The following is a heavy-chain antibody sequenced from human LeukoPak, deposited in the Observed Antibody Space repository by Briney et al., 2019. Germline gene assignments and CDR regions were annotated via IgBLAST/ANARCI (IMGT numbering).Heavy chain of an antibody. Sequence: GGSLRLPCTASGFSFSAYAMVWVRQAPGKGPEWVSAIRGSGVNTYYADSVKGRFTISRDNSKYTLFLQMNSLRAEDTAVYYCARDPNGDYIGAFDMWGPGTMVTVSS. V-gene: IGHV3-23*01. CDR3: ARDPNGDYIGAFDM. CDR1: GFSFSAYA. D-gene: IGHD4-17*01. CDR2: IRGSGVNT. J-gene: IGHJ3*02.